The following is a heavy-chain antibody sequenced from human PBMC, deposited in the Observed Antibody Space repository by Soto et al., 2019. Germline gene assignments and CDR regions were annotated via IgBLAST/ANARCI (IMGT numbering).Heavy chain of an antibody. Sequence: QVQLLESGGGVVQPGRSLRLSCAASGFTFSTYSMHWVRQAPGKALEWVALMSFDGGSRYYPDSVEGRFTISRDNSQNTLYLEMNSLRVEDTAVYYCARTHSRCWNTFNHWGQGTLVTVSS. CDR3: ARTHSRCWNTFNH. CDR2: MSFDGGSR. D-gene: IGHD6-19*01. J-gene: IGHJ4*02. CDR1: GFTFSTYS. V-gene: IGHV3-30*04.